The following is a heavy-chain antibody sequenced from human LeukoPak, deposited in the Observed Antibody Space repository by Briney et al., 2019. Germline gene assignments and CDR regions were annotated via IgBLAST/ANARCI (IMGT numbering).Heavy chain of an antibody. D-gene: IGHD1-26*01. CDR2: ISSSSSTI. Sequence: GGSLRLSCAASGFTFSSYSMNWVRQAPGKGLEWVSYISSSSSTIYYADSVKGRFTISRDNAKNSLYPQMNSLRAEDTAVYYCATGWVGYYYGMDVWGQGTTVTVSS. CDR3: ATGWVGYYYGMDV. CDR1: GFTFSSYS. V-gene: IGHV3-48*04. J-gene: IGHJ6*02.